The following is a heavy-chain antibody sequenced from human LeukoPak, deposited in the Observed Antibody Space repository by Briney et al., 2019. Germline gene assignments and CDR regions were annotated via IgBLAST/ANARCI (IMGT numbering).Heavy chain of an antibody. Sequence: GGSLRPSCAASGFTFSSYAMSGVRQAPGKGLEWVSTISGSGGSTYYADSVKGRFTISRDSSKNTLYLQMNSLRAEDTAVYYCATDNYDTSGYYLYYFDYWGQGTLVTVSS. CDR2: ISGSGGST. D-gene: IGHD3-22*01. CDR3: ATDNYDTSGYYLYYFDY. J-gene: IGHJ4*02. CDR1: GFTFSSYA. V-gene: IGHV3-23*01.